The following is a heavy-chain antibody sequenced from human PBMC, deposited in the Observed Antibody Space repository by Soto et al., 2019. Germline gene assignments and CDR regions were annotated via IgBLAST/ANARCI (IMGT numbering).Heavy chain of an antibody. Sequence: KTSETLSLTCAVYGGSFSGYYWSWIRQPPGKGLEWIGEINHSGSTNYNPSLKSRVTISVDTSKNQFSLKLSSVTAADTAVYYCARVSVDTAMGVYYYYGMDVWGQGTTVTVSS. CDR2: INHSGST. V-gene: IGHV4-34*01. CDR3: ARVSVDTAMGVYYYYGMDV. D-gene: IGHD5-18*01. CDR1: GGSFSGYY. J-gene: IGHJ6*02.